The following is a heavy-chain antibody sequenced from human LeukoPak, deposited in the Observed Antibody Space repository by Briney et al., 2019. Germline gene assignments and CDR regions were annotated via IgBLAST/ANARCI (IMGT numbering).Heavy chain of an antibody. D-gene: IGHD3-16*01. CDR2: INHSGST. CDR3: ARGGVYFEY. CDR1: GGSFSGYY. V-gene: IGHV4-34*01. Sequence: PSETLSLTCAVYGGSFSGYYWSWIRQPPGKGLEWIGEINHSGSTNYNPSLKSRVTISVDTSKNQFSLKLYSVTAADTAVYYCARGGVYFEYWGQGTLVTVSS. J-gene: IGHJ4*02.